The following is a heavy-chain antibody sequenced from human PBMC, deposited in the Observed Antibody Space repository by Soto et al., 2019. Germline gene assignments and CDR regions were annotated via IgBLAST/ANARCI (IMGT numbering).Heavy chain of an antibody. CDR1: GYSISRGFY. CDR2: IYHSGST. CDR3: AKYSEDYYSGMDV. Sequence: KPSETLSLTCAVSGYSISRGFYWGWIRQPPGQGLEWIGNIYHSGSTYYNPSLKSRVTISVDTPKNHLSLRLTYVTAADTAIYYCAKYSEDYYSGMDVWGQGTTVTVSS. V-gene: IGHV4-38-2*01. D-gene: IGHD4-4*01. J-gene: IGHJ6*02.